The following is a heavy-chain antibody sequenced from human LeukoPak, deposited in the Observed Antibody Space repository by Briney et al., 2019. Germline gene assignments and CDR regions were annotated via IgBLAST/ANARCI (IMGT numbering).Heavy chain of an antibody. J-gene: IGHJ4*02. CDR3: AGDRGLRYYFDY. V-gene: IGHV3-33*01. Sequence: PGGALRLSCAASGFTFSSYGMHWVRQAPGKGLEGVAVIWYDGSNKYYADSVKGRFTISRDNSKNTLYLQINSLRAEDTAVYYCAGDRGLRYYFDYWGQGTLVTVSS. CDR1: GFTFSSYG. D-gene: IGHD3-10*01. CDR2: IWYDGSNK.